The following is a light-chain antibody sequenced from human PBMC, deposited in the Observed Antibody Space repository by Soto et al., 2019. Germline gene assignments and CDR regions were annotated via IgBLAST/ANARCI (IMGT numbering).Light chain of an antibody. Sequence: DIQMTQSPSTLSASVGDRVTITCRASQSISSWLAWYQQKPGKAPKLLIYDASSLESGVPSRFSGSGSGTEFTLTISCLQPDDFATYYCQQYNSYLLTFGPGTKVDIK. CDR3: QQYNSYLLT. CDR2: DAS. V-gene: IGKV1-5*01. CDR1: QSISSW. J-gene: IGKJ3*01.